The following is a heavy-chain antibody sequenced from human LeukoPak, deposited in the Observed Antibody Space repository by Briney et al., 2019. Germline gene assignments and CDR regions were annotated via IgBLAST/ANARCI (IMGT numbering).Heavy chain of an antibody. CDR3: ARGITMVRGRHYYYMDV. V-gene: IGHV1-69*13. CDR1: GYTFTGYY. D-gene: IGHD3-10*01. J-gene: IGHJ6*03. Sequence: GASVKVSCKASGYTFTGYYMHWVRQAPGQGLEWMGGIIPIFGTANYAQKFQGRVTITADESTSTAYMELSSLRSEDTAVYYCARGITMVRGRHYYYMDVWGKGTTVTVSS. CDR2: IIPIFGTA.